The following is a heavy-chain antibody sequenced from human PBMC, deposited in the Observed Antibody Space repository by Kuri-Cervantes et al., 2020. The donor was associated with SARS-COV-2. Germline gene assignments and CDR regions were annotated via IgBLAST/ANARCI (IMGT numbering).Heavy chain of an antibody. CDR2: IYPGDSDT. V-gene: IGHV5-51*01. J-gene: IGHJ4*02. CDR3: ARTDYYDSSGLGWYFDY. Sequence: GESLKISCLDSGIDWVRQMTGQGLEWMGIIYPGDSDTRYSPSFQGQVTISADKSISTAYLQWSSLKASDTAMYYCARTDYYDSSGLGWYFDYWGQGTLVTVSS. CDR1: G. D-gene: IGHD3-22*01.